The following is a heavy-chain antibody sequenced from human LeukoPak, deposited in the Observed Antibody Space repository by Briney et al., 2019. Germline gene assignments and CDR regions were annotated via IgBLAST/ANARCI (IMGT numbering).Heavy chain of an antibody. CDR3: ITDPGAWQPI. D-gene: IGHD3-10*01. J-gene: IGHJ3*02. CDR2: IKSKTDGETR. CDR1: GFNFNGYA. V-gene: IGHV3-15*01. Sequence: GGSLRLSCAASGFNFNGYAMSWVRQAPGKGLEWVARIKSKTDGETRDYAAPVKDRFIISREDSISTLYLQMNRLSVGDTAVYYCITDPGAWQPIWGQGTMVTVS.